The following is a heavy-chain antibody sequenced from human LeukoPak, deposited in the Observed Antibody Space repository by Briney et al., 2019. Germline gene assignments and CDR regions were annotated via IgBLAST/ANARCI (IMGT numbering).Heavy chain of an antibody. Sequence: SETLSPTCTVSGGSISTYYWNWIRQPPGKGLEWIGYIFYSGTTNYNPSLKSRVSMSVDTSKNQFSLKLSSVTAADTAVYYCARGRKYISGYRVTELGAGYSDYWGQGTLVTVSS. CDR3: ARGRKYISGYRVTELGAGYSDY. V-gene: IGHV4-59*01. CDR2: IFYSGTT. CDR1: GGSISTYY. J-gene: IGHJ4*02. D-gene: IGHD3-9*01.